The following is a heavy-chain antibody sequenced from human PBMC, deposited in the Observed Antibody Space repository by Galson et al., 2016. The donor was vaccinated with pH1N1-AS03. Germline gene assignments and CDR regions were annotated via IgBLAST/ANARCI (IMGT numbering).Heavy chain of an antibody. J-gene: IGHJ2*01. D-gene: IGHD3-3*01. Sequence: ETLSLTCTVSGDSTFDYYWNWIRQPPGKGLEWIGYIQTTGNTKYNPSLKSRVTMSIDTSKNQFPLHLMSVTAADTALYYCARDPPLEIGWYFDLWGRGTLVTVSS. CDR2: IQTTGNT. V-gene: IGHV4-4*09. CDR1: GDSTFDYY. CDR3: ARDPPLEIGWYFDL.